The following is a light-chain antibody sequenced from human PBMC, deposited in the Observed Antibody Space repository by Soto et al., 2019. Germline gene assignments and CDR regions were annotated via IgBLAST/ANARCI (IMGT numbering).Light chain of an antibody. V-gene: IGKV3-15*01. CDR1: QSISDT. CDR2: GAS. CDR3: QQYGSSPIT. Sequence: EIVMTQSPATLSVSPGGRATLSCRASQSISDTLAWYQQKPGQAPRLLIYGASTRAPGFPARFSGSGSGTEFTLTISSLQSEDSAVYYCQQYGSSPITFGQGTRLEIK. J-gene: IGKJ5*01.